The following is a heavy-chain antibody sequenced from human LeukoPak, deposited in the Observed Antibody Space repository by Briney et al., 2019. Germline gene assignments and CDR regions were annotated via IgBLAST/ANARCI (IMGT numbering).Heavy chain of an antibody. J-gene: IGHJ4*02. D-gene: IGHD3-10*01. CDR1: GFTFDDYA. CDR3: AKDSRPYYYGSGSPFDY. Sequence: HSGGSLRLSCAASGFTFDDYAMHWVRQAPGKGLEWVSGISWNSGSIGYADSVKGRFTISRDNAKNSLYLQMNSLRAEDTALYYCAKDSRPYYYGSGSPFDYWGQGTLVTVSS. CDR2: ISWNSGSI. V-gene: IGHV3-9*01.